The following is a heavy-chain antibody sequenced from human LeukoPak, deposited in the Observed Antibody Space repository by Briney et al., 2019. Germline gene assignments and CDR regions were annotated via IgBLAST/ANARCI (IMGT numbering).Heavy chain of an antibody. CDR3: ARDYGGGFDY. D-gene: IGHD2-21*01. CDR2: ISSSSSTI. CDR1: GFSFSSFS. J-gene: IGHJ4*02. Sequence: GGSLRLSCAASGFSFSSFSMNWVRQAPGKGLERVSYISSSSSTIYYADSVKGRFTISRDNGKNSLFLHMNSLTAEDTAVYYCARDYGGGFDYWGQGTLVAVSS. V-gene: IGHV3-48*01.